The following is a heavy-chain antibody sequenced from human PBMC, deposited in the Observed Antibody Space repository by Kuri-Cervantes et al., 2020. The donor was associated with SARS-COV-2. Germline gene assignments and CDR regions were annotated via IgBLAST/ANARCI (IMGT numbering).Heavy chain of an antibody. J-gene: IGHJ3*02. Sequence: SVKVSCKASGGTFSSYAISWVRQAPGQGLEWMGGIIPILGIANYAQKFQGRVTITADKSTSTAYMELSSLRSEDTAVYYCARGNTMVRGVDAFDIWGQGKMVNVSS. D-gene: IGHD3-10*01. CDR2: IIPILGIA. CDR1: GGTFSSYA. V-gene: IGHV1-69*10. CDR3: ARGNTMVRGVDAFDI.